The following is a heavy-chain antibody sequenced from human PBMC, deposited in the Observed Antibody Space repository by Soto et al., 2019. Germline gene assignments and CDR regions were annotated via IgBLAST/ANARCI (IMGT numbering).Heavy chain of an antibody. V-gene: IGHV3-23*01. CDR1: GFTFSSHA. J-gene: IGHJ6*02. D-gene: IGHD1-1*01. Sequence: AGGSLRLSCAGSGFTFSSHAMSWVRLAPGKGLEWVSAVSGSGGSTYYADSVKGRFTISRDNSKRTLYLQMNSLRAEDTAVYYCAKLLWTYYYYGMDVWGLGTTVTVSS. CDR3: AKLLWTYYYYGMDV. CDR2: VSGSGGST.